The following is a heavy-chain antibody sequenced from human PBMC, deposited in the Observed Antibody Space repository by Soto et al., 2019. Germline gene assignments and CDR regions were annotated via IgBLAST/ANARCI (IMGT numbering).Heavy chain of an antibody. D-gene: IGHD2-15*01. CDR1: GYTFTSYG. V-gene: IGHV1-18*01. Sequence: VKVSCKASGYTFTSYGISWVRQAPGQGLEWMGWISAYNGNTNYAQKLQGRVTMTTDTSTSTAYMELRSLRSDDTAVYYCARAFVGYCSGGSCYTSGWFDPWGQGTLVTVSS. CDR2: ISAYNGNT. J-gene: IGHJ5*02. CDR3: ARAFVGYCSGGSCYTSGWFDP.